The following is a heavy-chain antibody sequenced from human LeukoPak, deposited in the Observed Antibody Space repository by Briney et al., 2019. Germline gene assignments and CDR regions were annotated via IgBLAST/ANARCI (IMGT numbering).Heavy chain of an antibody. Sequence: GGSLRLSCAASGFTFSTSSMNWVRQTPGKGLGWVSSISSSSSFTYYADSLKGRFTISRDNAKNSLYLQMDSLRAEDTAVYYCARDDNSGYYFDYWGQGTLVTVSS. CDR3: ARDDNSGYYFDY. J-gene: IGHJ4*02. D-gene: IGHD3-22*01. V-gene: IGHV3-21*01. CDR2: ISSSSSFT. CDR1: GFTFSTSS.